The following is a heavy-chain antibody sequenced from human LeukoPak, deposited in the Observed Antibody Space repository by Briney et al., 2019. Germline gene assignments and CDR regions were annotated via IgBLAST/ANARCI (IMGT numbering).Heavy chain of an antibody. Sequence: GGSLRLSCAGIGFTSNYWMHWVRQAPGKGLVWVSRISGDGSTTFYADSVKGRFTISRDNSKNTLYLQMNSLRAEDTAVYYCTRGYSGYGNFDCWGQGTLVTVSS. CDR2: ISGDGSTT. CDR3: TRGYSGYGNFDC. D-gene: IGHD5-12*01. CDR1: GFTSNYW. V-gene: IGHV3-74*01. J-gene: IGHJ4*02.